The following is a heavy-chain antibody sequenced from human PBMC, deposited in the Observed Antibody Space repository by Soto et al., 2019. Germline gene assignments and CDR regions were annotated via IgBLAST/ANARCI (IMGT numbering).Heavy chain of an antibody. CDR2: INDDSDSI. J-gene: IGHJ4*02. Sequence: GSLRLSCEASGFTFSRYSMNWVRQAPGKGLEWISYINDDSDSIYYADSVKGRFTISRDNGKNALYLQMASLRADDTAVYYCARDFVAGSGWYKYDYWGQGTLVTVSS. V-gene: IGHV3-48*04. CDR1: GFTFSRYS. D-gene: IGHD6-19*01. CDR3: ARDFVAGSGWYKYDY.